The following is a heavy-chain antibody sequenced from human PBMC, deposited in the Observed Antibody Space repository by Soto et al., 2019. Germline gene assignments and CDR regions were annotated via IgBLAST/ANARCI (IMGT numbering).Heavy chain of an antibody. Sequence: GSSLRLSCSTSGFIFISDSMGWVRHAPVKGLEWVSSISSSGSFMNYADSVKGRFTISRDNAKNSLYLQMSGLKDEDTAVYYCARDPPTGTTLDWADSWGHGTLVTVSS. CDR1: GFIFISDS. CDR3: ARDPPTGTTLDWADS. V-gene: IGHV3-21*01. CDR2: ISSSGSFM. D-gene: IGHD1-7*01. J-gene: IGHJ5*01.